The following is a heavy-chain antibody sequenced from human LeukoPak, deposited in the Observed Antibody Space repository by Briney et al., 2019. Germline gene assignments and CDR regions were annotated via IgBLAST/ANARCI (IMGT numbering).Heavy chain of an antibody. CDR3: ARRPRGYFDY. J-gene: IGHJ4*02. CDR1: GASISSSGSY. Sequence: SETLSLTCSVSGASISSSGSYWAWIRQPPGKGPGWIGSIDYSGTTYYNPSLKSRVTISVDTSKNQFSLKLSSVTAADTAVYYCARRPRGYFDYWGQGTLVTVSS. V-gene: IGHV4-39*01. CDR2: IDYSGTT.